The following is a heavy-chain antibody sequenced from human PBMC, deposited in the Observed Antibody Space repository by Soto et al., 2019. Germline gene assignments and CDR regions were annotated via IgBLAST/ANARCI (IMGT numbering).Heavy chain of an antibody. CDR2: IYWNDDK. CDR3: AHKLDTVDWFGP. D-gene: IGHD5-18*01. J-gene: IGHJ5*02. V-gene: IGHV2-5*01. Sequence: QITLKESGPTLVKSTQTLTLTRSFSGFSLRNGGVGVGWIRQPPGKALEWVALIYWNDDKRYSPFLKNRLTLIKDTFKDQVVLTMTNVDPVDTATYYCAHKLDTVDWFGPWGQGILVTVSS. CDR1: GFSLRNGGVG.